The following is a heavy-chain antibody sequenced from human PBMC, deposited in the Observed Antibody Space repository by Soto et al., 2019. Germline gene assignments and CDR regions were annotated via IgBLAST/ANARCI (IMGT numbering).Heavy chain of an antibody. CDR3: AVGADDYGDLLYWFDP. J-gene: IGHJ5*02. CDR2: FVVGSGNT. V-gene: IGHV1-58*01. CDR1: GFTFTRSA. D-gene: IGHD4-17*01. Sequence: SVKVSCEASGFTFTRSAVQWVRQARGQRREWIGWFVVGSGNTNYSQKFQERLTITTSMSTGTSYMELSSLRSEATAVYYCAVGADDYGDLLYWFDPWGQGTLVTVSS.